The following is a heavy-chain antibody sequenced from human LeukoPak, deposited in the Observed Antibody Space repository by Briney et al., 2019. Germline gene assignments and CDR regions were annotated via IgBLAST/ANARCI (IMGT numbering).Heavy chain of an antibody. J-gene: IGHJ4*02. D-gene: IGHD2-15*01. CDR3: AKDHSFTKYCSGGSCSNYFDY. V-gene: IGHV3-23*01. Sequence: HPGGSLRLSCAASGFTFSSYAMSWVRQAPGKGLEWVSAISGSGGSTYYADSVKDRFTISRDNSKNTLYLQMNSLRAEDTAVYYCAKDHSFTKYCSGGSCSNYFDYWGQGTLVTVSS. CDR1: GFTFSSYA. CDR2: ISGSGGST.